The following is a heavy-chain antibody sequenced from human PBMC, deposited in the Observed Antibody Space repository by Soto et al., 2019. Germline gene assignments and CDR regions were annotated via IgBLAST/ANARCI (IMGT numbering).Heavy chain of an antibody. Sequence: ASVKVSCKASGGTFSSYAISWVRQAPGQGLEWMGGIIPIFGTANYAQKFQGRVTITADESTSTAYMELSSLRSEDTAVYYCASCIFGHDLETVYSYGMDVWGQGITVTVSS. CDR2: IIPIFGTA. V-gene: IGHV1-69*13. CDR3: ASCIFGHDLETVYSYGMDV. CDR1: GGTFSSYA. D-gene: IGHD3-10*02. J-gene: IGHJ6*02.